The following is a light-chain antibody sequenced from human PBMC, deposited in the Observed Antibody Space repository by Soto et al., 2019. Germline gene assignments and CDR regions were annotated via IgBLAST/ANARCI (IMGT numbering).Light chain of an antibody. V-gene: IGKV3-15*01. J-gene: IGKJ2*01. CDR3: QQYNNWAYT. CDR2: GAS. Sequence: EIVMTQPPATLSVSPGERATLSCRASQSVSSNLAWYQQKPGQAPRLLIYGASTRATGIPARFSGSGSGTAFTLPISSLQSEDFAVCYCQQYNNWAYTFGQGNKLEIK. CDR1: QSVSSN.